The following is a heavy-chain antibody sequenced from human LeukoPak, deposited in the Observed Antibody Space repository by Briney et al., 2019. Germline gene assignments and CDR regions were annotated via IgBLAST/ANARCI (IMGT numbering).Heavy chain of an antibody. D-gene: IGHD3-22*01. CDR2: IIPIFGTA. Sequence: ASVKVSCKASGGTFSSYAISWVRQAPGQGLEWMGGIIPIFGTANYAQKFQGRVTITADESTSTAYMELSSLRSEDTAVYYCASQDYYDQRKPFGYWGQGTLVTVSS. V-gene: IGHV1-69*13. CDR1: GGTFSSYA. J-gene: IGHJ4*02. CDR3: ASQDYYDQRKPFGY.